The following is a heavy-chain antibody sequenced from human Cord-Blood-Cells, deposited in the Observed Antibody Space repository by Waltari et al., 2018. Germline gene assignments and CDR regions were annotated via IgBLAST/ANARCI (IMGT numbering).Heavy chain of an antibody. CDR2: INHSGST. CDR3: ARVPNPHPHYFDY. Sequence: QVQLQQWGAGLLKPSETLSLTCAVYGGSFSGYYWSWIRQPPGKGLEWIGEINHSGSTNYNRSLKSRVTISVDTAKNQFSLKLSSVTAADTAVYYCARVPNPHPHYFDYWGQGTLVTVSS. V-gene: IGHV4-34*01. J-gene: IGHJ4*02. CDR1: GGSFSGYY.